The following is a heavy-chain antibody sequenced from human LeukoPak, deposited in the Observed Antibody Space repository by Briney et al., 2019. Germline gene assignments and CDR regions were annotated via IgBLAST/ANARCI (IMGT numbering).Heavy chain of an antibody. V-gene: IGHV4-30-4*01. CDR3: ARARRLYFFDY. Sequence: PSQTLSLTCTVSDGSISSGDYYWSWIRQPPGKGLEWIGYIYYSGSTYYNPSLKGRVTISVDTSKNQFSLKLSSVTAADTAVYYCARARRLYFFDYWGQGTLVTVSS. J-gene: IGHJ4*02. D-gene: IGHD3-9*01. CDR1: DGSISSGDYY. CDR2: IYYSGST.